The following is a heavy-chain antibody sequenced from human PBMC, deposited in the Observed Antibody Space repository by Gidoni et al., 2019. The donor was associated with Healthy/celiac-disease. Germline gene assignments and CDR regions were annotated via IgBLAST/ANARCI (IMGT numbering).Heavy chain of an antibody. V-gene: IGHV3-23*01. J-gene: IGHJ3*02. CDR3: AKVRAGQQPLRNAFDI. D-gene: IGHD6-13*01. CDR2: ISGSGGST. CDR1: GFTFSSYA. Sequence: EVQLLESGGGLVQLGGSRRLPCAASGFTFSSYAMSWVRRAPGKGLEWVSAISGSGGSTYYPDSVKCRFTISRDNSKNTLYLQMISLRAEDTAVYDCAKVRAGQQPLRNAFDIWGQGTMVTVSS.